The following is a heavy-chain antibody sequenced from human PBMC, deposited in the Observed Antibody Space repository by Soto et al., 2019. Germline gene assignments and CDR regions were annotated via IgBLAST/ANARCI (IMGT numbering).Heavy chain of an antibody. CDR2: ISSSSSYI. J-gene: IGHJ6*02. CDR1: GFTFSSYS. CDR3: ARYCSSTSCPTGGVGTKHYGMDV. D-gene: IGHD2-2*01. V-gene: IGHV3-21*01. Sequence: EVQLVESGGGLVKPGGSLRLSCAASGFTFSSYSMNWVRQAPGKGLEWVSSISSSSSYIYYADSVKGRFTISRDNAKNSLYLQMNSLRAEDTAVYYCARYCSSTSCPTGGVGTKHYGMDVWGQGTTVTVSS.